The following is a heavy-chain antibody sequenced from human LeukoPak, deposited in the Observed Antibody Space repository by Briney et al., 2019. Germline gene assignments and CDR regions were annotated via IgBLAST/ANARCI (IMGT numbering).Heavy chain of an antibody. V-gene: IGHV3-23*01. CDR3: AKVAARRDYEAYFEY. CDR1: GFTFSIYA. Sequence: GALRLSCAASGFTFSIYAMSWVRQAPGKGLEWVAAISSSGGTTYYADSMRGRFSIPRDNSKSMLYLEMSSLRADDTAVYYCAKVAARRDYEAYFEYWGQGTQVTVSS. CDR2: ISSSGGTT. D-gene: IGHD5-24*01. J-gene: IGHJ4*02.